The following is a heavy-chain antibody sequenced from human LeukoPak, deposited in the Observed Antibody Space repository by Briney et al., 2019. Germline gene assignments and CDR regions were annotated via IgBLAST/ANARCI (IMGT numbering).Heavy chain of an antibody. J-gene: IGHJ4*02. CDR1: GFIFSSYS. D-gene: IGHD3-9*01. CDR3: ARDPLSYNILTGYDYPGAFDY. Sequence: GGSLRLSCAASGFIFSSYSVNWVRQAPGKGLEWVSYISSSSTYIYYADSVKGRFTISRDNAKNSLYLQMNSLRAEDTAVYYCARDPLSYNILTGYDYPGAFDYWGQGTLVIVSS. CDR2: ISSSSTYI. V-gene: IGHV3-21*01.